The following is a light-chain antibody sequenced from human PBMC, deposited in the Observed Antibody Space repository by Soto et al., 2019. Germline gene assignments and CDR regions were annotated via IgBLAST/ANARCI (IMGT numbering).Light chain of an antibody. V-gene: IGLV1-44*01. Sequence: QSVLTQPPSASGTPGQRVTISCSGSSSNIGSNTVNWYQQLPGTAPKLLIYSNNQRTSGVPDRFSGSKSGTSASLAISGLQSEDEADYCCAAWDDSLNVVVFGGGTKLTVL. CDR1: SSNIGSNT. J-gene: IGLJ2*01. CDR2: SNN. CDR3: AAWDDSLNVVV.